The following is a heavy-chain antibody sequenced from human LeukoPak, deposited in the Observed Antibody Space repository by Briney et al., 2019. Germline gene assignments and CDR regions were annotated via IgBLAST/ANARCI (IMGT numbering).Heavy chain of an antibody. CDR3: ARALRYFDWLSTSPEYNWFDP. CDR2: ISSISSTI. J-gene: IGHJ5*02. Sequence: GGCLRLSCAASGFTFSIYSMNWVRQAPGKGLEWVSYISSISSTIYNADSVKGRFTISRDNAKNSLYLQMNSLRAEDTAVYYCARALRYFDWLSTSPEYNWFDPWGQGTLVTVSS. V-gene: IGHV3-48*01. D-gene: IGHD3-9*01. CDR1: GFTFSIYS.